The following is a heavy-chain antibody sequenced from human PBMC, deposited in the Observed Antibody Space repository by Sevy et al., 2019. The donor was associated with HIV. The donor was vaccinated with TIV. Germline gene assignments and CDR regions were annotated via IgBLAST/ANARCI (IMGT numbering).Heavy chain of an antibody. CDR3: VRAIAADGSF. CDR1: GFSLSTYW. Sequence: GGSLRLSCAASGFSLSTYWMSWVRQAPGKGLEWVANIKQDGSVKYYVDSVKGLFAISRDNARNFLLLQMNSLRAEDTALYYCVRAIAADGSFWGQGTLVTVSS. D-gene: IGHD6-13*01. J-gene: IGHJ1*01. CDR2: IKQDGSVK. V-gene: IGHV3-7*01.